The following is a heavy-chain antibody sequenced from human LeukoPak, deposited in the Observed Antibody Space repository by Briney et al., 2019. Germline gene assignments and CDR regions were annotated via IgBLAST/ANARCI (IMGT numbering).Heavy chain of an antibody. Sequence: PSETLSLTCTVSGGSISSGGYYWSWIRQHPGKGLEWIGYIYYSGSTNYNPSLKSRVTISVDTSKNQFSLKLSSVTAADTAVYYCAREDSSSWYLDYYYYYMDVWGKGTTVTVSS. CDR2: IYYSGST. D-gene: IGHD6-13*01. CDR1: GGSISSGGYY. V-gene: IGHV4-61*08. CDR3: AREDSSSWYLDYYYYYMDV. J-gene: IGHJ6*03.